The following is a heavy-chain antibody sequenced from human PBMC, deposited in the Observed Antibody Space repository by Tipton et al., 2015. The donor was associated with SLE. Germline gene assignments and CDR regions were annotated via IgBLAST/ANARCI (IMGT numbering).Heavy chain of an antibody. J-gene: IGHJ4*01. V-gene: IGHV3-30*04. D-gene: IGHD1-20*01. CDR3: ALYDWKQGIFDY. Sequence: SLRLSCAASGFTFSTYAMHWVRQAPGKGLEWVAVISYDGSNKYYADSVKGRFTISRDNSKNTLYLQMNSLRADDTAVYYCALYDWKQGIFDYWGQGALVAVSS. CDR1: GFTFSTYA. CDR2: ISYDGSNK.